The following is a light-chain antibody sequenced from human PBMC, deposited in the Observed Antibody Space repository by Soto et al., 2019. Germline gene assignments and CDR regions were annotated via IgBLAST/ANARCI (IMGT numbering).Light chain of an antibody. CDR2: GAS. CDR1: QIISSNY. J-gene: IGKJ1*01. CDR3: QQYGSSPTWT. V-gene: IGKV3-20*01. Sequence: EIVLTQSPGTLSLSPGERATLSCRASQIISSNYLAWYQQKPGQAPRLLIYGASGRATGIPDRFSGSGSGTDFTLTISRLEPEDFAVYYCQQYGSSPTWTFGQGTKVDIK.